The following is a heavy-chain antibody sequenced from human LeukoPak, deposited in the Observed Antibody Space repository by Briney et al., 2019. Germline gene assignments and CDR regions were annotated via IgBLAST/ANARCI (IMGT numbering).Heavy chain of an antibody. J-gene: IGHJ6*02. V-gene: IGHV3-23*01. CDR1: GFTFSSYA. CDR3: AKELARFETGRTYYYYYGMDV. CDR2: ISGSGGST. Sequence: GGSLRLSCAASGFTFSSYAMSWVRQAPGKGLEWVSAISGSGGSTYYADSVKGRFTISRDNSKNTLYLQMNSLRAEDTAVYYCAKELARFETGRTYYYYYGMDVWGQGTTVTLSS. D-gene: IGHD1-1*01.